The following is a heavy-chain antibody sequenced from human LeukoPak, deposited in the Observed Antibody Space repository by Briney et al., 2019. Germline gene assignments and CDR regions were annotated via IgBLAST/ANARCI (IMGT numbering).Heavy chain of an antibody. CDR1: GYTFTGYY. J-gene: IGHJ4*02. CDR2: INPNSGGT. Sequence: ASVKVSCKASGYTFTGYYMHWVRQAPGQGLEWMGWINPNSGGTNYAQKFQGRFTMTRDTSISTAYMELSRLRSDDTAVYYWARVIGYGGKIDYWGQGTLVTVSS. D-gene: IGHD4-23*01. V-gene: IGHV1-2*02. CDR3: ARVIGYGGKIDY.